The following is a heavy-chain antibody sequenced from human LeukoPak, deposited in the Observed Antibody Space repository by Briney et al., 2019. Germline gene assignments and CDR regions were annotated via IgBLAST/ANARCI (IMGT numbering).Heavy chain of an antibody. CDR2: FSYSGTT. J-gene: IGHJ4*02. CDR3: AANSADYNTLGGSYKV. CDR1: SASINSSPYF. D-gene: IGHD3-10*01. V-gene: IGHV4-39*01. Sequence: SETLSLTCTVSSASINSSPYFWAWIRQSPGKGLEWIGSFSYSGTTYYNPSLKSRVTISVDTSKNQFSLKLNSVTAADTAVFYCAANSADYNTLGGSYKVWGQGTLVTVSS.